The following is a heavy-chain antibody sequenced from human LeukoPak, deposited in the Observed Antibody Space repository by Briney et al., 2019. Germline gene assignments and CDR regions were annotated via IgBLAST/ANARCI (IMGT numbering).Heavy chain of an antibody. CDR3: ARDFRAVAGTDGNN. CDR1: GFSFSSYG. D-gene: IGHD6-19*01. CDR2: IRYDGSNK. V-gene: IGHV3-30*02. Sequence: PGGSLRLSCAASGFSFSSYGMHWVRQAPGKGLEWVAFIRYDGSNKYYADSVKGRFSISRDNSKNTLYLQSNSLRAEDTAVYYCARDFRAVAGTDGNNWGQGTLVTVSS. J-gene: IGHJ4*02.